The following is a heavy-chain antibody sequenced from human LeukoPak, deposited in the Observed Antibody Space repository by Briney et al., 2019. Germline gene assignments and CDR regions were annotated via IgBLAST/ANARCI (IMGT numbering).Heavy chain of an antibody. CDR2: IRYDGSNK. J-gene: IGHJ6*03. CDR1: GFTFSSYG. Sequence: PGGSLRLSCAACGFTFSSYGMHWVRQAPGKGVEWVAFIRYDGSNKYYADSVKGRFTISRENAKNTLYLQMNSLRAEDTAVYYCAKDHTWDYYMDVWGKGTTVTVSS. V-gene: IGHV3-30*02. D-gene: IGHD7-27*01. CDR3: AKDHTWDYYMDV.